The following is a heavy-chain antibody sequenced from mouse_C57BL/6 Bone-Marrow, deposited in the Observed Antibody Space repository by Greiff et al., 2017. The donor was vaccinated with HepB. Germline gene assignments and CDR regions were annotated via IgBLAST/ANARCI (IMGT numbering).Heavy chain of an antibody. CDR3: TRAHRSSDAMDY. CDR2: IDPETGGT. CDR1: GYTFTDYE. J-gene: IGHJ4*01. V-gene: IGHV1-15*01. D-gene: IGHD1-1*01. Sequence: QVQLQQSGAELVRPGASVTLSCKASGYTFTDYEMHWVKQTPVHGLEWIGAIDPETGGTAYNQKFKGKAILTADKSSSTAYMELRSLTSEDSAVYYCTRAHRSSDAMDYWGQGTSGTVSS.